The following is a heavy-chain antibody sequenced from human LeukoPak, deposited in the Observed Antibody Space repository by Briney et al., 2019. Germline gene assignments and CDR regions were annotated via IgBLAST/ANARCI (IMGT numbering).Heavy chain of an antibody. J-gene: IGHJ4*02. V-gene: IGHV4-39*01. CDR1: GGSISRSSYY. CDR3: ATAYCGGDCYPNY. D-gene: IGHD2-21*02. Sequence: PSETLSLTCSVSGGSISRSSYYWGWIRQPPGKGLEWIGSIYYSGSTYYNPSLKSRVTISVDTSKNQFSLKLSSVTAADTAVYYCATAYCGGDCYPNYWGQGTPVTVPS. CDR2: IYYSGST.